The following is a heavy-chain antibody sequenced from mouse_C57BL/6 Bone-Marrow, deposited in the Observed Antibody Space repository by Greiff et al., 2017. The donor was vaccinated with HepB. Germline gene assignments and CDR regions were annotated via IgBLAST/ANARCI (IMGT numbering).Heavy chain of an antibody. Sequence: VQLQESGAELARPGASVQLSCKASGYTFTSYGISWVKQRTGQGLEWIGEIYPRSGNTYYNEKFKGKATLTADTSSSTAYMELRSLTSEDSAVYFCARGYYGARFAYWGQGTLVTVSA. J-gene: IGHJ3*01. CDR3: ARGYYGARFAY. V-gene: IGHV1-81*01. CDR2: IYPRSGNT. D-gene: IGHD1-1*01. CDR1: GYTFTSYG.